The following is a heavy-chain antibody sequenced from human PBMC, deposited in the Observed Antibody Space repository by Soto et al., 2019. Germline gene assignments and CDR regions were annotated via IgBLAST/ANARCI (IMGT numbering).Heavy chain of an antibody. J-gene: IGHJ6*02. V-gene: IGHV3-23*01. CDR2: ISGSGGIT. CDR3: ALLGRSGSGRPYYYGMDV. Sequence: EVQLLESGGGLVQPGGSLRLSCAVSGLTFSYFAMSWVRQAPGKGLEWVSAISGSGGITYYADSVKGRFTISRAKSHNALFLQMNSLRAADTAVYYCALLGRSGSGRPYYYGMDVWGQGTTVTVSS. CDR1: GLTFSYFA. D-gene: IGHD3-10*01.